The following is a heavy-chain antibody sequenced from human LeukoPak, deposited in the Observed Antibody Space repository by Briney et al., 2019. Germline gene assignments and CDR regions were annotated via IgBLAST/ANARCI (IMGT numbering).Heavy chain of an antibody. D-gene: IGHD6-13*01. CDR2: INPNSGGT. V-gene: IGHV1-2*02. Sequence: ASVKVSCKASGYTFTGYYMHWVRQAPGQGLEWVGWINPNSGGTNFAQKFQGRVTMTRDTSITTAYMDLSSLTPDDTAVYFCARDQGSLTRSWYTGYWGQGTQVTVSS. J-gene: IGHJ4*02. CDR1: GYTFTGYY. CDR3: ARDQGSLTRSWYTGY.